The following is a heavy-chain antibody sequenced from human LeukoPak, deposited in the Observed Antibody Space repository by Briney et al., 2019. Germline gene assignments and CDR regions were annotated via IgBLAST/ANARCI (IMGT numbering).Heavy chain of an antibody. Sequence: ASVKVSCKASGYTFSGYYMHWVRQAPGQGLESMGWINSNSGARNYAPKFQGRVTFSRDNSISTAYMEPSSLRSDDTAIYYCARGRGGATTGFDHWGQGTLVTVS. CDR1: GYTFSGYY. V-gene: IGHV1-2*02. J-gene: IGHJ4*02. D-gene: IGHD1-26*01. CDR2: INSNSGAR. CDR3: ARGRGGATTGFDH.